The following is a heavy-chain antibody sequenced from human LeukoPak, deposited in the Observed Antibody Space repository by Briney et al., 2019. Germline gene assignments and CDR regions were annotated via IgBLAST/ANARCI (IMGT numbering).Heavy chain of an antibody. CDR3: ARDMGLVRRAVDC. CDR2: IYSGGST. J-gene: IGHJ4*02. D-gene: IGHD3-10*01. CDR1: RLTLTGNF. Sequence: PGGSLRLSCAASRLTLTGNFIKRVPQAPGKRLEWVSVIYSGGSTYYADSVKGRFTISRDNSKNTLYLQMNSLRAEDTAVYYCARDMGLVRRAVDCWGQGSLVTVSS. V-gene: IGHV3-53*01.